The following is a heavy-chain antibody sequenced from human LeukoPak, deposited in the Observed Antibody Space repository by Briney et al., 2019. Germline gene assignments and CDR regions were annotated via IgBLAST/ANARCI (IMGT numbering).Heavy chain of an antibody. CDR1: GFTFSSYW. V-gene: IGHV3-7*01. J-gene: IGHJ4*02. Sequence: GGSLRLSCVASGFTFSSYWMSWVRQAPGKGLEWVANIKRDGSEKYYVDSVKGRFTISRDNAKNSLYVQMNSLRAEDAAVYYCARDLGKWEPQDYWGQGTPVTVSS. D-gene: IGHD1-26*01. CDR3: ARDLGKWEPQDY. CDR2: IKRDGSEK.